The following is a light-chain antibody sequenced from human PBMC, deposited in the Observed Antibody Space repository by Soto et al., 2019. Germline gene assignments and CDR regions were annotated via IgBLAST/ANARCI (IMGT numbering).Light chain of an antibody. Sequence: EIVLTQSPGTLSLSPGERATLSCRASQSISSSYLGWYQQKPGQTPRLLIDGASNRATGIPDRFSGSGSGTDFTLTISRLEPEDCAVYYCQKYGTAAPITFGGGTKVEIK. V-gene: IGKV3-20*01. CDR2: GAS. CDR1: QSISSSY. J-gene: IGKJ4*01. CDR3: QKYGTAAPIT.